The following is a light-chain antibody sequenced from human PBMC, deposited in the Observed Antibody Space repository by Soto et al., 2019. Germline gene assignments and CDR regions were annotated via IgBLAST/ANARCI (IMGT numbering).Light chain of an antibody. CDR1: TSNIGSTSNIGSDY. CDR3: QSYDSSLSGYV. CDR2: GNS. V-gene: IGLV1-40*01. Sequence: QSVLTQPPSASGTPGQRVTISCSGSTSNIGSTSNIGSDYVYWYQQLPGTAPKLLIYGNSNRPSGVPDRFSGSKSGTSASLAITGLQAEDEADYYCQSYDSSLSGYVFGTGTKLTVL. J-gene: IGLJ1*01.